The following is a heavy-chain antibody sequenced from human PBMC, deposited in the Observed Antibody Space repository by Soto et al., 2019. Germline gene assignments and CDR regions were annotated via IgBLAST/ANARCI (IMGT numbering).Heavy chain of an antibody. D-gene: IGHD4-17*01. V-gene: IGHV3-66*01. CDR1: GFSVSSNY. J-gene: IGHJ6*03. Sequence: GGSLSLSCAASGFSVSSNYICWGRHAPEKGLEWVSVIYSGGSTYYADSVKGRFTISRDNSKNTLYLQLNSLRAEDTAVYCCAGPVKQTAGYYYYYYMDVWGKGTTVTVSS. CDR3: AGPVKQTAGYYYYYYMDV. CDR2: IYSGGST.